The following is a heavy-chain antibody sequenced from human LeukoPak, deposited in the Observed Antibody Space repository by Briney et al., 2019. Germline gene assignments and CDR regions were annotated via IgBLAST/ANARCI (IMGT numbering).Heavy chain of an antibody. CDR3: ARVSTLYGMDV. V-gene: IGHV4-30-2*01. CDR2: ICHSGST. J-gene: IGHJ6*02. CDR1: GGSISSGGYS. Sequence: SETPSLTCAVSGGSISSGGYSWSWIRQPPGKGLEWIGYICHSGSTYYNPSLKSRVTISVDRSKNQFSLKLSSVTAADTAVYYCARVSTLYGMDVWGQGTTVTVSS.